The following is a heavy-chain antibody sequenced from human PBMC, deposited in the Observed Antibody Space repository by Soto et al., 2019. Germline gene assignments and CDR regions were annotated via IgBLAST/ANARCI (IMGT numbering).Heavy chain of an antibody. Sequence: PGESLKISCKGSGYSFTSYWISWVRQMPGKGLEWMGRIDPSDSYTNYSPSFQGHVTISADKSISTAYLQWSSLKASDTAMYYCARRGKVAAGTGYYYGMDVWGQGTKVTVSS. V-gene: IGHV5-10-1*01. CDR1: GYSFTSYW. D-gene: IGHD6-13*01. CDR3: ARRGKVAAGTGYYYGMDV. CDR2: IDPSDSYT. J-gene: IGHJ6*02.